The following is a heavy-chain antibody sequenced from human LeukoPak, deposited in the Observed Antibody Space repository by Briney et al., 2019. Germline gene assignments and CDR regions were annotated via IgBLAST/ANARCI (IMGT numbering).Heavy chain of an antibody. CDR2: IIPIFGTA. Sequence: SVKVSCKASGGTFSSYAISWVRQAPGQGLEWMGRIIPIFGTANYAQKFQGRVTITTDESTSTAYMELSSLRSEDTAVYCCARDDYYDSSGYWANDYWGQGTLVTVSS. CDR1: GGTFSSYA. J-gene: IGHJ4*02. D-gene: IGHD3-22*01. V-gene: IGHV1-69*05. CDR3: ARDDYYDSSGYWANDY.